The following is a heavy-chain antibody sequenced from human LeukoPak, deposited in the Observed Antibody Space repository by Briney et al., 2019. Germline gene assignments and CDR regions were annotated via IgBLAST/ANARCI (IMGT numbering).Heavy chain of an antibody. Sequence: GGSQRLSCAASGFTFSSYSMNWVRQAPGKGLEWVSYISSSSSTIYYADSVKGRFTIPRDNAKNSLYLQMNSLRAEDTAVYYCARDPRKYSSTPGAFDIWGQGTMVSVSS. CDR3: ARDPRKYSSTPGAFDI. V-gene: IGHV3-48*01. J-gene: IGHJ3*02. CDR1: GFTFSSYS. D-gene: IGHD6-13*01. CDR2: ISSSSSTI.